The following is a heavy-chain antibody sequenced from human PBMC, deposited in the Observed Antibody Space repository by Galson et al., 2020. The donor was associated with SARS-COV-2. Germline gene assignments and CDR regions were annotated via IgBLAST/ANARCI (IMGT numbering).Heavy chain of an antibody. Sequence: QLGESLKISCVASGFTFSNYWMSWVRQAPGKGLEWVAHIKQDGSEKYYADSVKGRFTISRDNGKNSLYLQVNNLRAKDTAVYYCARDPSSYYDSSGYYGNDAFDIWGQGTMVTVSS. CDR3: ARDPSSYYDSSGYYGNDAFDI. CDR1: GFTFSNYW. CDR2: IKQDGSEK. J-gene: IGHJ3*02. D-gene: IGHD3-22*01. V-gene: IGHV3-7*01.